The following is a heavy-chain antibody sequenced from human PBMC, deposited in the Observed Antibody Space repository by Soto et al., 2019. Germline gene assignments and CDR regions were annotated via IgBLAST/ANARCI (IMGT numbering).Heavy chain of an antibody. D-gene: IGHD6-19*01. J-gene: IGHJ4*02. CDR3: ARDRGSSAWYSFDY. CDR1: GYAFTTDG. Sequence: ASVKVSYKASGYAFTTDGISRVPQAAGQGLEWMGWISTYNGNTNYAQKVQGRVTMTTDTSTSTAYMELRSLRSDDTAVYYCARDRGSSAWYSFDYWGQGTLVTVSS. CDR2: ISTYNGNT. V-gene: IGHV1-18*01.